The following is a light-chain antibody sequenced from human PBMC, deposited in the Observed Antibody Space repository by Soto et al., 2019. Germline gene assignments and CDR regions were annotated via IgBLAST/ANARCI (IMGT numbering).Light chain of an antibody. CDR3: QQYYSTPPT. J-gene: IGKJ1*01. Sequence: DIVMTQSPDSLAVSLGERATINCKSSQSVLYSSNNKNYLAWYQQRPGQPPKLLIYWASTRESGVPDRFSGSGSGIYFTLTISSLQAEDVAVYYCQQYYSTPPTFGQGTKVEIK. V-gene: IGKV4-1*01. CDR2: WAS. CDR1: QSVLYSSNNKNY.